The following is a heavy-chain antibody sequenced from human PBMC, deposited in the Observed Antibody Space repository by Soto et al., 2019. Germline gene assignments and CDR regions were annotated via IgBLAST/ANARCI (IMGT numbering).Heavy chain of an antibody. J-gene: IGHJ5*02. D-gene: IGHD3-10*01. V-gene: IGHV3-23*01. CDR3: AKGSWVHHGSEGGNWLDP. CDR2: ISHSGSST. Sequence: EVQLLESGGGSVQPGGSLRLSCAASGGTFSNYAMNWVRQAPGTGLEWVSGISHSGSSTYYEDSVKGRFTISRDTSKNTLYLQMNSLRAEDTAVYYCAKGSWVHHGSEGGNWLDPWGQGTLVTVSS. CDR1: GGTFSNYA.